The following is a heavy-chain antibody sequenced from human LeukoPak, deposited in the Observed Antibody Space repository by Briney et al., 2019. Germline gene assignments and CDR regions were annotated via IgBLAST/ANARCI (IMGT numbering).Heavy chain of an antibody. J-gene: IGHJ4*02. CDR1: GYTFTGYY. V-gene: IGHV1-2*02. CDR3: ARDLLYYSDSSVSPPYYFDY. Sequence: ASVKVSCKASGYTFTGYYMHWVRQAPGQGLEWMGWINPNSGGTNYAQKFQGRVTMTRDTSISTAYMELSRLRSDDTAVYYCARDLLYYSDSSVSPPYYFDYWGQGTLVTVSS. CDR2: INPNSGGT. D-gene: IGHD3-22*01.